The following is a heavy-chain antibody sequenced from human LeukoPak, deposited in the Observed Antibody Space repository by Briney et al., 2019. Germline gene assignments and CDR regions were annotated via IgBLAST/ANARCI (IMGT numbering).Heavy chain of an antibody. D-gene: IGHD5-12*01. J-gene: IGHJ3*02. CDR3: ARRSWLLDAFDI. V-gene: IGHV4-34*01. Sequence: SETLSLTCAVYGGSFSGYYWSWIRQPPGKGLEWIGEINHSGSTNYNPSLKSRVTISVDTSKNQFSLKLSSVTAADTAVYYCARRSWLLDAFDIWGQGTMVTVSS. CDR1: GGSFSGYY. CDR2: INHSGST.